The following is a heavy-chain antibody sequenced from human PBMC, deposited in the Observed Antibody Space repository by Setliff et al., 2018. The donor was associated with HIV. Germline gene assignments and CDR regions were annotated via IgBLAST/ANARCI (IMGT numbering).Heavy chain of an antibody. J-gene: IGHJ4*02. D-gene: IGHD1-1*01. CDR2: MNPNSGDT. CDR1: GYTLTSYE. Sequence: ASVKVSCKASGYTLTSYEINWVRQATGQGLEWMGWMNPNSGDTGYAQKFQGRVTMTRNTSLSTAFMELSSLRSEDTAIYYCARGHSGNDYWGQGTLVTVSS. V-gene: IGHV1-8*02. CDR3: ARGHSGNDY.